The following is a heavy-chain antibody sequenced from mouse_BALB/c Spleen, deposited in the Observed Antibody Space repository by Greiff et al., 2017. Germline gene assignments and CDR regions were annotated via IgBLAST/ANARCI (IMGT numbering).Heavy chain of an antibody. CDR3: ARFGPTVPYFDY. D-gene: IGHD1-1*01. CDR1: GYSITSDYA. J-gene: IGHJ2*01. CDR2: ISYSGST. V-gene: IGHV3-2*02. Sequence: EVQLQQSGPGLVKPSQSLSLSCTVTGYSITSDYAWNWIRQFPGNKLEWLGYISYSGSTSYNPSLKSRISITRDTSKNQFFLQLNSVTTEDTATYYCARFGPTVPYFDYWGQGTTLTVSS.